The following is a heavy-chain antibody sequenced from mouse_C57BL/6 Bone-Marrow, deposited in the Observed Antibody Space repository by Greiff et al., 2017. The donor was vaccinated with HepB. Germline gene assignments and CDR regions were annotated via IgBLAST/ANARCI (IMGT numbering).Heavy chain of an antibody. CDR2: INPYNGGT. CDR3: ASYFDY. J-gene: IGHJ2*01. V-gene: IGHV1-19*01. CDR1: GYTFTDYY. Sequence: EVQLQQPGAELVKPGASVKLSCKASGYTFTDYYMNWVKQSHGKSLEWIGVINPYNGGTSYNQKFKGKATLTVDKSSSTAYMELNSLTSEDSAVYYCASYFDYWGQGTTLTVSS.